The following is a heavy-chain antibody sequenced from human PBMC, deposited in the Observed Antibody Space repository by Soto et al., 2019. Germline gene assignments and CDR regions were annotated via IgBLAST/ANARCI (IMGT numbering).Heavy chain of an antibody. J-gene: IGHJ5*02. CDR3: AKEGGVVVPAAHNWFDP. D-gene: IGHD2-2*01. V-gene: IGHV3-30*18. Sequence: SLRLSCQTSGFSFSSYAMHWVRQAPGKGLEWVAVISYDGSNKYYADSVKGRFTISRDNSKNTLYLQMNSLRAEDTAVYYCAKEGGVVVPAAHNWFDPWGQGTLVTVSS. CDR1: GFSFSSYA. CDR2: ISYDGSNK.